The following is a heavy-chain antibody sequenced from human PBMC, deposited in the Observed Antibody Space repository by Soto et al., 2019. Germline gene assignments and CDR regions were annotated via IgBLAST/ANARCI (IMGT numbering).Heavy chain of an antibody. J-gene: IGHJ4*02. CDR1: EGISINCG. V-gene: IGHV3-23*01. Sequence: RDSCAAAEGISINCGMRRVRQAPGKGLEWVSTISNSGAGTYYADSVKGRFTISRDNSKNTLYLQMNSLRAEDTAVYYCEKDSAYQGPDLEYRGPGTLVTVSS. CDR2: ISNSGAGT. CDR3: EKDSAYQGPDLEY. D-gene: IGHD2-2*01.